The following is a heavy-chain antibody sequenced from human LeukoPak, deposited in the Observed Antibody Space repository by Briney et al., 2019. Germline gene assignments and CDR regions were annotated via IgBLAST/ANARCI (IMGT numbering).Heavy chain of an antibody. V-gene: IGHV3-30*02. Sequence: GRSLRLSCAASGFTFSSYGMHWVRQAPGKGLEWVAFIRSDGSNKYYADSVRGRFTISRDNSKNTVYLQMNSLRAEDTALYYCAKDTLTRDYEFDYWGQGTLVTVSS. D-gene: IGHD4-17*01. CDR1: GFTFSSYG. J-gene: IGHJ4*02. CDR2: IRSDGSNK. CDR3: AKDTLTRDYEFDY.